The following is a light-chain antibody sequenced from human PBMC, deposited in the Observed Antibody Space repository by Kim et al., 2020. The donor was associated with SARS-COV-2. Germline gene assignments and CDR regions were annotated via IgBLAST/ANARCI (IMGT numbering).Light chain of an antibody. CDR2: DAS. J-gene: IGKJ1*01. Sequence: ASVGGRATSPCRASRTINTWLAWYQQKQGKAPKLLIHDASILQGGVPSRFSGSGSGTQFSLTISSLEPDDSATYYCQQYNGYSWTFGQGTKVDIK. CDR3: QQYNGYSWT. V-gene: IGKV1-5*01. CDR1: RTINTW.